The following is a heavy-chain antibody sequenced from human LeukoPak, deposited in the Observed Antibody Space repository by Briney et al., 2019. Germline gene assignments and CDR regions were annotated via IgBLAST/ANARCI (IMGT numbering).Heavy chain of an antibody. V-gene: IGHV3-66*02. D-gene: IGHD5-18*01. CDR2: IYSGGST. Sequence: GGSLRLSCAASVFTVSSNYMSGVRQAPGKGLEGGSVIYSGGSTYYADSVKGRCTISRDNSKNTMYLHMNSLRAEDTAVYYCARETTGYSYGYNWFDPWGQGTLVTVSS. CDR1: VFTVSSNY. J-gene: IGHJ5*02. CDR3: ARETTGYSYGYNWFDP.